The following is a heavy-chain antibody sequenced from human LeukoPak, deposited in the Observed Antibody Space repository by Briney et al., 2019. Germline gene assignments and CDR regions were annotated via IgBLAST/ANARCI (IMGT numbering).Heavy chain of an antibody. CDR1: GYTFTSYY. CDR3: AGSSTSFDAFDI. Sequence: ASVKVSCKASGYTFTSYYMHWVRQAPGQGLEWMGIINPSGGSTSYAQKFQGRVTMTRDTSTSTVYMELNSLRSEDTAVYYCAGSSTSFDAFDIWGQGTMVTVSS. J-gene: IGHJ3*02. D-gene: IGHD2-2*01. CDR2: INPSGGST. V-gene: IGHV1-46*01.